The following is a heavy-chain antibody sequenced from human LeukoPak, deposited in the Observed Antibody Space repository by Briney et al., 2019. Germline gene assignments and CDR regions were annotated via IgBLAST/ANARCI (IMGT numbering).Heavy chain of an antibody. J-gene: IGHJ4*02. CDR1: GYTFTSYD. V-gene: IGHV1-8*01. Sequence: ASVKVSCKASGYTFTSYDINWVRQATGQGLEWMGYMNPNSGNTRYAQKFQGRVTMTRNTSISTAYMELSSLRSEDTAVYYCARVPRESNSHWGQGTLVTVSS. D-gene: IGHD1-1*01. CDR3: ARVPRESNSH. CDR2: MNPNSGNT.